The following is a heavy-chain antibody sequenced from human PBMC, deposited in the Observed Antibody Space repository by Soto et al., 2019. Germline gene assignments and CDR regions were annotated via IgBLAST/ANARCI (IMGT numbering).Heavy chain of an antibody. CDR1: GYPVTAYY. J-gene: IGHJ3*02. Sequence: QLHLVQSGAVVKTPGASVTVSCSASGYPVTAYYMHWVRQAPGRGLEWMGGINPATGAAKYTQTFQGSVTMTRDTSTSTVFMELSGLTSEDTAVFYCARGGGVGVAGSAAFDMWGQGTLVTVSS. V-gene: IGHV1-2*02. CDR3: ARGGGVGVAGSAAFDM. D-gene: IGHD3-3*01. CDR2: INPATGAA.